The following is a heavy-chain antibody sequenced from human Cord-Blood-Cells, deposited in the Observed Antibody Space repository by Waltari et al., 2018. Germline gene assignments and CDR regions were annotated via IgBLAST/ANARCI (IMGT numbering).Heavy chain of an antibody. CDR3: ARVIAAFDY. CDR2: INHSGST. Sequence: QVQLQQWGAGLLKPSETLSLTCAVYGGSFSGYYWSWIRQPPGKGREWSGEINHSGSTNYNPSLKSRVTISVDTSKNQFSLKLSSVTAADTAVYYCARVIAAFDYWGQGTLVTVSS. J-gene: IGHJ4*02. V-gene: IGHV4-34*01. D-gene: IGHD6-13*01. CDR1: GGSFSGYY.